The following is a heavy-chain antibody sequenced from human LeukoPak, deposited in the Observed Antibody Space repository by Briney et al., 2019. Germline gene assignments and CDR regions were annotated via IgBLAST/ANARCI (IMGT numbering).Heavy chain of an antibody. V-gene: IGHV3-30*02. J-gene: IGHJ6*03. CDR1: GFTFSNYG. D-gene: IGHD3-10*02. Sequence: GGSLRLSCAASGFTFSNYGMHWVRQAPGKGLEWVAFIRYDGSKKYYTDSVKGRFTISRDNSKNTLYLQMNSLSAEDTALYYCAKEELRRITMWGYMDVWGKGTTVTISS. CDR3: AKEELRRITMWGYMDV. CDR2: IRYDGSKK.